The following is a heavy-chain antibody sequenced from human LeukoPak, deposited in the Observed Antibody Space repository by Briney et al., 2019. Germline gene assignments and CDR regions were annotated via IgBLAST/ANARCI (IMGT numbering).Heavy chain of an antibody. CDR3: AASSRLRFLEWLQGY. D-gene: IGHD3-3*01. Sequence: GASVKVSCKASGFTFTSSAVQWVRQARGQRLEWIGWIVVGSGNTNYAQKFQERVTITRDMSTSTAYMELSSLRSEDTAVYYCAASSRLRFLEWLQGYWGQGTLVTVSS. CDR1: GFTFTSSA. J-gene: IGHJ4*02. CDR2: IVVGSGNT. V-gene: IGHV1-58*01.